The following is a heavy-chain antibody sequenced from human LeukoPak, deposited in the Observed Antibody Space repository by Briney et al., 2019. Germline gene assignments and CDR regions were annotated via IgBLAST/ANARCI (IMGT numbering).Heavy chain of an antibody. CDR1: GGSISSSSYY. CDR3: ARRGTAGIGY. CDR2: IYYSGST. D-gene: IGHD1-7*01. J-gene: IGHJ4*02. Sequence: SETLSLTCTVSGGSISSSSYYWGWIRQPPGKGLEWIGSIYYSGSTYYNPSLKSRVTISVDTSKNQFSLKLSSVTAADTSVYYCARRGTAGIGYWGQGILVTVSS. V-gene: IGHV4-39*01.